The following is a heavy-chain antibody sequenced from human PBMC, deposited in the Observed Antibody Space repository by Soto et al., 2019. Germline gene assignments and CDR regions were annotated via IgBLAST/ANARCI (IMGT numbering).Heavy chain of an antibody. Sequence: SQTLSLTCAISGDSVSSNSAAWSWIRQSPSRGLEWLGRTYYRSKWYNDYAVSVRSRITINPDTSKNQFSLQLNSVTPEDTAVYFCARELDGSHGRPYHIWTQGTVVTVSS. CDR1: GDSVSSNSAA. V-gene: IGHV6-1*01. J-gene: IGHJ3*02. D-gene: IGHD1-26*01. CDR2: TYYRSKWYN. CDR3: ARELDGSHGRPYHI.